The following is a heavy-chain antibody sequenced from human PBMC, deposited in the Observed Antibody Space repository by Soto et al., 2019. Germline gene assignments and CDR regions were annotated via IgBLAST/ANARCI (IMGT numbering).Heavy chain of an antibody. CDR3: ARAMSQAAAGRGVSCGWFEP. Sequence: SLRLSCAASGFTFSSYAMHWVRQAPDKGLEWVGLIWYDGSYTNYADSVKGRFTISRDNAKNSLYLQMNSLRAEDTAVYYCARAMSQAAAGRGVSCGWFEPWGQGTLVTVSS. V-gene: IGHV3-33*01. J-gene: IGHJ5*02. CDR2: IWYDGSYT. D-gene: IGHD6-13*01. CDR1: GFTFSSYA.